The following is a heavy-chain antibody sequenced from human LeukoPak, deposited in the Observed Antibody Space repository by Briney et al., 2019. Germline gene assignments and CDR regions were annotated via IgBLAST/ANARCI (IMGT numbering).Heavy chain of an antibody. CDR2: ISGSGGST. J-gene: IGHJ4*02. CDR3: AKDRAYCSSTSCRLPPIAVAGTAIDY. D-gene: IGHD2-2*01. Sequence: GGSLRLSCAASGFTFSSYAMSWVRQAPGKGLEWVSAISGSGGSTYYADSVKGRFTISRDNSKNTLYLQMNSLRAEDTAVYYCAKDRAYCSSTSCRLPPIAVAGTAIDYWGQGTLVTVSS. CDR1: GFTFSSYA. V-gene: IGHV3-23*01.